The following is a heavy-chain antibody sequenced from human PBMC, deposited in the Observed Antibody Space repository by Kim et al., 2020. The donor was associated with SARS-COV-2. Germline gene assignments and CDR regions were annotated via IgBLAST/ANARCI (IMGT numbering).Heavy chain of an antibody. D-gene: IGHD3-22*01. CDR3: VLDYYDSSGLQADY. J-gene: IGHJ4*02. Sequence: SETLSLTCTVSGGSISSSSYYWGWIRQPPGKGLEWIGSIYYSGSTYYNPSLKSRVTISVDTSKNQFSLKLSSVTAADTAVYYCVLDYYDSSGLQADYWGQGTLVTVSS. CDR1: GGSISSSSYY. V-gene: IGHV4-39*07. CDR2: IYYSGST.